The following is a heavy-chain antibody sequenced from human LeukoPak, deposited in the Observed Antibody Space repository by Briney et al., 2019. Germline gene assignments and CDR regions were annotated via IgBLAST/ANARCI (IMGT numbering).Heavy chain of an antibody. CDR3: ASDRYYDSSSPEIFWYYYMDV. Sequence: PSETLSLTCAVYGGSFSGYYWSLIRQPPGKGLEWIGEINHSGTTNYNPSLKSRVTISIDTSKNQFSLKLRSVTAADTAVYYCASDRYYDSSSPEIFWYYYMDVWGKGTTITVSS. D-gene: IGHD3-22*01. CDR2: INHSGTT. J-gene: IGHJ6*03. V-gene: IGHV4-34*01. CDR1: GGSFSGYY.